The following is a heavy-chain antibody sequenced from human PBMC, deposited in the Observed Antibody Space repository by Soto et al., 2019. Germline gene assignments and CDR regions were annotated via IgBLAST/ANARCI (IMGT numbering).Heavy chain of an antibody. CDR2: ISPASTYI. Sequence: GGSLRLSCTASGLNFEKCSFNWVRQPPGKGPEWLASISPASTYISYADSVKGRFTISRDNARNSLSLQMMSLRADDTAMYYCAADTGDIEVVPATTWGQGTLVTVSS. D-gene: IGHD2-15*01. V-gene: IGHV3-21*04. CDR1: GLNFEKCS. J-gene: IGHJ4*02. CDR3: AADTGDIEVVPATT.